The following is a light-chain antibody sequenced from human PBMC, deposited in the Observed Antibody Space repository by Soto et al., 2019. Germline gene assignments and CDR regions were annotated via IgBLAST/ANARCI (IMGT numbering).Light chain of an antibody. V-gene: IGLV2-14*01. CDR3: SSYTSTNTLV. CDR1: SSDVGDYNY. J-gene: IGLJ2*01. Sequence: QSALTQPASVSGSPGQSITISCTGTSSDVGDYNYVSWYQQHPGKAPKLIIYRVSNRPSGISNRFSGSKSGNTASLTISGLQAEDEADYYCSSYTSTNTLVFGGGTKLTVL. CDR2: RVS.